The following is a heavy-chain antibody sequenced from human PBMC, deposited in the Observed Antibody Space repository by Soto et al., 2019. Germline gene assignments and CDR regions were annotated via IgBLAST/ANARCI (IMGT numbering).Heavy chain of an antibody. V-gene: IGHV4-34*01. J-gene: IGHJ4*02. CDR3: ARGSRWLKPYFDY. CDR2: INHSGST. Sequence: PSETLSLTYDVYGGAFSDNYWSWIRQPPGKGLEWIGEINHSGSTNYNPSLKSRVTISIDTSKNQFFLKLTSVTAADTAVYYCARGSRWLKPYFDYWGQGTLVTVSS. D-gene: IGHD5-12*01. CDR1: GGAFSDNY.